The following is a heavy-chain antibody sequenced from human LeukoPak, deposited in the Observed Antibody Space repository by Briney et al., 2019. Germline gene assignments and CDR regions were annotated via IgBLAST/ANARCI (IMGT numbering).Heavy chain of an antibody. D-gene: IGHD3-22*01. CDR2: ITPIFGTA. Sequence: GASVKVSCKASGGTFSSYAISWVRQAPGQGLEWMGGITPIFGTANYAQKFQGRVTITADESTSTAYMELSSLRSEVTAVYYCALFTYYYDSSGFIDYWGQGTLVTVSS. CDR1: GGTFSSYA. J-gene: IGHJ4*02. V-gene: IGHV1-69*13. CDR3: ALFTYYYDSSGFIDY.